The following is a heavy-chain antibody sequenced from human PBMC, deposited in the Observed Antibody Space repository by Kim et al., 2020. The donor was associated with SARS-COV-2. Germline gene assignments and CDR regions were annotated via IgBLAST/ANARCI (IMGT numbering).Heavy chain of an antibody. V-gene: IGHV1-69*13. CDR2: IIPIFSAP. J-gene: IGHJ6*02. CDR3: ARDAGYGSGSLGLDV. CDR1: GGTFSRYA. D-gene: IGHD3-10*01. Sequence: SVKVSCKASGGTFSRYAMNWVRQAPGQGLEWVGGIIPIFSAPKYAQKFQGRVTITADESTNTAYMELSTLRSDDTAVYYCARDAGYGSGSLGLDVWGQGTTVIVSS.